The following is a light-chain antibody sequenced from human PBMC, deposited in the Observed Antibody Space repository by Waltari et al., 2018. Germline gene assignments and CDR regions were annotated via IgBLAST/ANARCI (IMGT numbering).Light chain of an antibody. J-gene: IGKJ1*01. Sequence: IMMTQSPASLAVSLGERVTITYNPSQSLLSGSNNKNYLAWYQQKPGQAPKLLIYWASTRDSGVSDRFSGGGSGTDFSLTISGLQAEDVAVYYCQQYQSTPWTFGQGTKVEI. CDR1: QSLLSGSNNKNY. CDR2: WAS. CDR3: QQYQSTPWT. V-gene: IGKV4-1*01.